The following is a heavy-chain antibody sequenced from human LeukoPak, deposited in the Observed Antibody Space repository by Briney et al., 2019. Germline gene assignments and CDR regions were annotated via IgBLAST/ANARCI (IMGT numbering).Heavy chain of an antibody. J-gene: IGHJ5*02. CDR2: IYYSGST. Sequence: SETLSLTCTVSGGSISSYYWSWIRQPPGKGLEWIGYIYYSGSTNYNSSLKSRFTISVDTSKNQFSLKLSSVTAADTAVYYCARVESYNWFDPWGQGTLVTVSS. CDR3: ARVESYNWFDP. V-gene: IGHV4-59*01. CDR1: GGSISSYY.